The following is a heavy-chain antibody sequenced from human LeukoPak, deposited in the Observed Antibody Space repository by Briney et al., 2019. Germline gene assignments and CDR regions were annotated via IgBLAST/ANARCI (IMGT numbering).Heavy chain of an antibody. V-gene: IGHV1-46*01. J-gene: IGHJ4*02. Sequence: ASVKVSCKASGYTFTSYYMHWVRQAPGQGGERMGIINPSGGSTSYAQKFQGRVTITRDTPTSTVYMELSSLRSEDTAVYYCARDGGISSSWYGWHYWGQGTLVTVSS. CDR3: ARDGGISSSWYGWHY. CDR1: GYTFTSYY. CDR2: INPSGGST. D-gene: IGHD6-13*01.